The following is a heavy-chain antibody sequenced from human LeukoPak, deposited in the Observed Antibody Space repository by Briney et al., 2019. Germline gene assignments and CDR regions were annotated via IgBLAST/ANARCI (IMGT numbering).Heavy chain of an antibody. CDR2: IRYDGSNK. D-gene: IGHD3-22*01. J-gene: IGHJ4*02. Sequence: GGSLRLSCAASGFTFSSYGMHWVRQAPGKGLEWVAFIRYDGSNKYYADSVKGRFTISRDNSKNTLNLQMNSLRAEDTAVYYCAKEFSYYYDSSGCYGDWGQGTLVTVSS. CDR1: GFTFSSYG. CDR3: AKEFSYYYDSSGCYGD. V-gene: IGHV3-30*02.